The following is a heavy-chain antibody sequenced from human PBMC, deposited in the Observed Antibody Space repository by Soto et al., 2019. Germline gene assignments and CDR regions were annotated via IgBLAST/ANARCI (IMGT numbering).Heavy chain of an antibody. Sequence: QVQLVQSGAEVKKPGASVKVSCKASGYTFTGYYMHWVRQAPGQGLEWMGWINPNSGGTNYAQKLQGRITMTRDTSISTAYMELSRLRSDDTAVYYCARRVRFLEINWFDPWGQGTLVTVSS. CDR1: GYTFTGYY. CDR3: ARRVRFLEINWFDP. CDR2: INPNSGGT. D-gene: IGHD3-3*01. V-gene: IGHV1-2*02. J-gene: IGHJ5*02.